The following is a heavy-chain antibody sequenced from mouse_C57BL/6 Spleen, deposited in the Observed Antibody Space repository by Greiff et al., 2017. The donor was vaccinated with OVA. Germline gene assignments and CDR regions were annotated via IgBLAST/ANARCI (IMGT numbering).Heavy chain of an antibody. V-gene: IGHV5-16*01. CDR3: ARERGPYSNFYFDY. Sequence: EVMLVESEGGLVQPGSSMKLSCTASGFTFSDYYMAWVRQVPEKGLEWVANINYDGSSTYYLDSLKSRFIISRDNAKNILYLQMSSLKSEDTATYYCARERGPYSNFYFDYWGQGTTLTVSS. CDR2: INYDGSST. J-gene: IGHJ2*01. D-gene: IGHD2-5*01. CDR1: GFTFSDYY.